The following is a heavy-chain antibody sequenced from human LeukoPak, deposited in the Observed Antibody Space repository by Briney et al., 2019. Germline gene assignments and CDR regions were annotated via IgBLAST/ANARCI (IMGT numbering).Heavy chain of an antibody. CDR3: ATHGSAHYYMDV. V-gene: IGHV3-23*01. CDR2: ISGSGSGT. Sequence: PGGSLRLSCAASGFSFSIYEMNWVRQAPGKGLEWVSGISGSGSGTYYADSVKGRFTISRDNSKNTLYPQMNSLRAEDTAVYYCATHGSAHYYMDVWGKGTTVTISS. CDR1: GFSFSIYE. D-gene: IGHD2-2*03. J-gene: IGHJ6*03.